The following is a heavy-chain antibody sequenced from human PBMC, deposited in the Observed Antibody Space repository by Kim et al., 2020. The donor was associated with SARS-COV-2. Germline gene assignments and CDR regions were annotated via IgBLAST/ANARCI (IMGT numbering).Heavy chain of an antibody. J-gene: IGHJ6*02. D-gene: IGHD6-6*01. CDR1: GYSFTSYW. Sequence: GESLQISCKGSGYSFTSYWIGWVLQMPGKGLEWMGIIYPGDSDTRYSPSFQGQVTISADKSISTAYLQWSSLKASDTAMYYCARLLFVGIAARRYYYYGMDVWGQGTTVTVSS. V-gene: IGHV5-51*01. CDR2: IYPGDSDT. CDR3: ARLLFVGIAARRYYYYGMDV.